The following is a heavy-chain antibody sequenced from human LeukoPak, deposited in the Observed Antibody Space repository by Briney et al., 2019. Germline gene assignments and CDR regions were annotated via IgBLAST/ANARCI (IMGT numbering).Heavy chain of an antibody. CDR1: IDSFTNYY. V-gene: IGHV4-34*01. CDR2: VNDSGGT. CDR3: ARGLNDSWTGENY. Sequence: KTSETLSLTCAVYIDSFTNYYWNWIRQTPGKGLEWIGEVNDSGGTNYNPSLKSRVTISLDTSKSQFSLKVRYVTAADTAVYYCARGLNDSWTGENYWGQGTLVTVSS. D-gene: IGHD3-3*01. J-gene: IGHJ4*02.